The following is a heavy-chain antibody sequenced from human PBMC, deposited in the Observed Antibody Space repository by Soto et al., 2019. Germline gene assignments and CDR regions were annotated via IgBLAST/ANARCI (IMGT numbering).Heavy chain of an antibody. V-gene: IGHV3-11*06. D-gene: IGHD5-18*01. J-gene: IGHJ4*02. CDR3: ARYIYGYVDY. CDR1: GFTFSYYY. CDR2: ISGVMSST. Sequence: LRLSCAASGFTFSYYYMSWIRQAPGKVLEWIAYISGVMSSTYYADSVKGRFTISRDNAKNSVYLPMNSLRAEDTAVYYCARYIYGYVDYWGQGTLVTDSS.